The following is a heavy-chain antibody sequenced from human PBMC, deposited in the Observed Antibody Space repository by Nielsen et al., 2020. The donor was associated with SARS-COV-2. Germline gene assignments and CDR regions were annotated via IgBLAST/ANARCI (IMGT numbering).Heavy chain of an antibody. D-gene: IGHD6-19*01. Sequence: GESLKISCAASGFTFSTYAMNWVRQAPGKGLDWVSGISGSGLNTYYTDSVKGRFTISRDNSKNTLFLQMNSLRAEDTAVYYCAKVLVAGTNAFDFWGQGTMVTVSS. CDR1: GFTFSTYA. CDR3: AKVLVAGTNAFDF. V-gene: IGHV3-23*01. CDR2: ISGSGLNT. J-gene: IGHJ3*01.